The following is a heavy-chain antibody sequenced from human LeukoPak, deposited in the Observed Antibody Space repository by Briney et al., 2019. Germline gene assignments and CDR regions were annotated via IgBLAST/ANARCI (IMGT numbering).Heavy chain of an antibody. J-gene: IGHJ2*01. CDR1: GGTFSSYA. CDR3: ASNLVVPAARYWYFDL. CDR2: IIPIFGTA. V-gene: IGHV1-69*13. D-gene: IGHD2-2*01. Sequence: GATVKVSCKASGGTFSSYAISWVRQAPGQGLEWMGGIIPIFGTANYAQKFQGRVTITADESTSTAYMELSSLRSEDTAVYYCASNLVVPAARYWYFDLWGRGTLVTVSS.